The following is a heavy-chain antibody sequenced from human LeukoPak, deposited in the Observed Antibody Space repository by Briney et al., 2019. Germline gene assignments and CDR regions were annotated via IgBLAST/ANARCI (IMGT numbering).Heavy chain of an antibody. CDR1: GFTFSSYE. CDR2: ISSSGSNI. Sequence: GGSLRLSCAASGFTFSSYEMNWVRQPPGKGLEWVSYISSSGSNIYYADSAEGRFTISRDNAKNSLYLQMNSLRAEDPAAFYCAEIGITMIGGVWGEGATVTISP. V-gene: IGHV3-48*03. D-gene: IGHD3-10*02. CDR3: AEIGITMIGGV. J-gene: IGHJ6*01.